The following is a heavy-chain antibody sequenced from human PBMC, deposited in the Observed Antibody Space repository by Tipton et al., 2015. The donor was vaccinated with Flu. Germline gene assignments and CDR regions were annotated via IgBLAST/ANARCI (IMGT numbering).Heavy chain of an antibody. CDR2: IYPSGGGT. J-gene: IGHJ6*02. D-gene: IGHD5-24*01. CDR3: AKDRSERWLQLGGMDV. V-gene: IGHV1-46*01. Sequence: QVQLVQSGAEVKKPGASVRISCTASGYTFTNYNMHWVRQAPGQGPEWMGIIYPSGGGTTYAQRFQGRVTLTRDKSTSTVYMELSSLRSEDTAFYYCAKDRSERWLQLGGMDVWDQGPIGH. CDR1: GYTFTNYN.